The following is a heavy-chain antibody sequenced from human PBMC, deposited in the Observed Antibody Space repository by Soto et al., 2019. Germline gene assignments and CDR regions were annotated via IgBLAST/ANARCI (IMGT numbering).Heavy chain of an antibody. CDR3: ARDSSSWPRGVFDN. CDR1: GYTFTSYG. Sequence: QVQLVQSGAEVKKPGASVKVSCKASGYTFTSYGISWVRQAPGQGLEWMGWISAYNGNTNYAQKLQGRVTMTTDTTTSTAYREPRSLRSDDTAVYYCARDSSSWPRGVFDNWGQGTLVTVSS. CDR2: ISAYNGNT. J-gene: IGHJ4*02. D-gene: IGHD6-13*01. V-gene: IGHV1-18*01.